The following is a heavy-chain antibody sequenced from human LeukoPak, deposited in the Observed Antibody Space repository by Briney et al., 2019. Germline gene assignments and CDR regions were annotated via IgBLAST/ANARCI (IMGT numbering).Heavy chain of an antibody. D-gene: IGHD3-22*01. CDR3: ASEGAFYDSSGYD. V-gene: IGHV1-2*02. Sequence: GSVKVSCKASGYTFTGYYMHWVRQAPGQGLEWMGWINPNSGGTNYAQKFQGRVTMTRDTSISTAYMELSRLRSDDTAVYYCASEGAFYDSSGYDWGQGTLVTVSS. CDR1: GYTFTGYY. CDR2: INPNSGGT. J-gene: IGHJ4*02.